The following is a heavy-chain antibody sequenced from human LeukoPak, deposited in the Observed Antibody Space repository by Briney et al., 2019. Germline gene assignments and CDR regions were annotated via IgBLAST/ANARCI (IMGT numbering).Heavy chain of an antibody. CDR2: ISGSGGST. V-gene: IGHV3-23*01. Sequence: PGGSLRLSCAASGFTFSSYAMSWVRQAPGKGLEWVSAISGSGGSTYYADSVKGRFTISRDNSKNTLYLQMNSLRAEDTAVYYCAKDGARYYYDSSGYPPYFDYWGQGTLVTVSS. J-gene: IGHJ4*02. CDR1: GFTFSSYA. CDR3: AKDGARYYYDSSGYPPYFDY. D-gene: IGHD3-22*01.